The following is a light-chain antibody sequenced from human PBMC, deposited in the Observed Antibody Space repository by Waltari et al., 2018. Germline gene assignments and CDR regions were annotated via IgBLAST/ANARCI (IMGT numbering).Light chain of an antibody. Sequence: QSVLTQPPSMSGTPGQGVTISCAGSSPNTGRDTSNWYQQRPGTAPKLLIYSNDQRPSGVPDRFSGSKSDTSASLAISGLQSDDEADYYCAAWDNSLDAWVFGGGTKLTVL. V-gene: IGLV1-44*01. CDR1: SPNTGRDT. CDR2: SND. J-gene: IGLJ3*02. CDR3: AAWDNSLDAWV.